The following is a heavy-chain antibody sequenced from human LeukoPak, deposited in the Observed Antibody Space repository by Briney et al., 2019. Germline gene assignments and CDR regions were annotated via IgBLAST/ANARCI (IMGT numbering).Heavy chain of an antibody. V-gene: IGHV3-30*18. J-gene: IGHJ6*02. Sequence: GGSLRLSCAASGFTFSDYGMHWVRQAPGKGLEWVAVISYDGSTKYYADSVKGRFTISRDNSKNTLYLQMNSLRAEDTAVYYCAKGVRSESRYSSSWLNDYGMDVWGQGTTVTVSS. CDR3: AKGVRSESRYSSSWLNDYGMDV. CDR1: GFTFSDYG. CDR2: ISYDGSTK. D-gene: IGHD6-13*01.